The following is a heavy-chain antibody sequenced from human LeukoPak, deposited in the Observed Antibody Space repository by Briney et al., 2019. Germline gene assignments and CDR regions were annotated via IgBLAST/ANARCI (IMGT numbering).Heavy chain of an antibody. J-gene: IGHJ4*02. Sequence: GGALRLSFLASGFTFSNYWMTWVRQSPGRGVEWVANIKEDGSEKYYVDSVRGRFTISRDNAKNSLSLQMNSLRDEDTAVYYCARGTMEHPGTDYWGQGTLVTVS. CDR2: IKEDGSEK. CDR3: ARGTMEHPGTDY. CDR1: GFTFSNYW. D-gene: IGHD1-14*01. V-gene: IGHV3-7*04.